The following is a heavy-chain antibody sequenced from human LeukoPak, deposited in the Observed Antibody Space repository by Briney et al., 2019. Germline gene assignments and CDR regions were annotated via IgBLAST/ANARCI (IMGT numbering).Heavy chain of an antibody. CDR1: GGTFSSYA. D-gene: IGHD2-21*02. CDR3: ANRSRGRFCGGDGPYYFDY. J-gene: IGHJ4*02. CDR2: IIPNFGTA. V-gene: IGHV1-69*05. Sequence: GASVTVPCTASGGTFSSYAISWVRQAPGQGLEWMGGIIPNFGTANYAQTFHGRVTITTDASTSTDYMEHSGLRSEDTAVYNCANRSRGRFCGGDGPYYFDYWGQGTLVTVSS.